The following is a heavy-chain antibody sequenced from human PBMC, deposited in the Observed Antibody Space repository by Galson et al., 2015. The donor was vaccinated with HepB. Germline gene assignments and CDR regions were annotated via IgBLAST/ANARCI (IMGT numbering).Heavy chain of an antibody. Sequence: SVKVSGKASGYTFTSYAMHWVRQAPGQRLEWMGWINAGNGNTKYSQKFQGRVTITRDTSASTAYMELSSLRSEDTAVYYCARGADDSSGYYYGALNWFDPWGQGTLVTVSS. CDR1: GYTFTSYA. CDR2: INAGNGNT. D-gene: IGHD3-22*01. V-gene: IGHV1-3*01. J-gene: IGHJ5*02. CDR3: ARGADDSSGYYYGALNWFDP.